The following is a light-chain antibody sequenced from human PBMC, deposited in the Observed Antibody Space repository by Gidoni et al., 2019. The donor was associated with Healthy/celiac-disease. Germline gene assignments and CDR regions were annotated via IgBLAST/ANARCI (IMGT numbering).Light chain of an antibody. J-gene: IGKJ1*01. V-gene: IGKV3-20*01. CDR1: QSFGSNY. Sequence: EIVLAQSPGTLSLSLGERATLSCRASQSFGSNYLAWYQHKPVQTPRLLIYDASSRAAGIPDRLSGSGSGTDFTLTISRLEPEEFAVYYGQQYGSPPRTFGQGTRVEI. CDR2: DAS. CDR3: QQYGSPPRT.